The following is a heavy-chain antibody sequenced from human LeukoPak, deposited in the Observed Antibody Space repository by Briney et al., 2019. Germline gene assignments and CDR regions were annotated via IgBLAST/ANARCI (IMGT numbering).Heavy chain of an antibody. CDR3: ARQPPQYYGMDV. CDR2: IYTSGST. D-gene: IGHD1-14*01. CDR1: GGSFSNCY. J-gene: IGHJ6*04. V-gene: IGHV4-4*07. Sequence: SETLSLTCTVSGGSFSNCYWSWSRHPAGKGLEWVGLIYTSGSTNYNPSVKIRVTMSVDTYHNQFYMKVTSVTAADTAVYYCARQPPQYYGMDVWGKGTTVPVS.